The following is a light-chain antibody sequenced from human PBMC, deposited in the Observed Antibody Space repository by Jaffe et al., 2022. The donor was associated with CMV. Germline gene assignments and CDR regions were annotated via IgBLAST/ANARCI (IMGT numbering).Light chain of an antibody. CDR3: QQYGDSPPIT. Sequence: EIVLTQSPGTLSLSPGERVTLSCRASQSVSSNYLAWYQQKLGQAPRLLIFGASSRATGIPDRFSGSGSGTDFTLTISRLEPEDFAVYYCQQYGDSPPITFGGGTKVEIK. CDR1: QSVSSNY. V-gene: IGKV3-20*01. J-gene: IGKJ4*01. CDR2: GAS.